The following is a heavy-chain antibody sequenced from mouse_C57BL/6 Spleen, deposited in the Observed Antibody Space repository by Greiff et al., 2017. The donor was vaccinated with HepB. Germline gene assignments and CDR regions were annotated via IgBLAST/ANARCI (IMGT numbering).Heavy chain of an antibody. CDR2: IDPKSGGT. Sequence: VQLQQPGAELVKPGASVKLSCKASGYTFTSYWMHWVKQRPGRGLEWIGRIDPKSGGTKYNEKFKSKATLTVDKPSSTAYMQRSSLTSEDAAVYYCARELGVAKDYWGQGTTLTVSS. CDR1: GYTFTSYW. CDR3: ARELGVAKDY. J-gene: IGHJ2*01. D-gene: IGHD1-1*01. V-gene: IGHV1-72*01.